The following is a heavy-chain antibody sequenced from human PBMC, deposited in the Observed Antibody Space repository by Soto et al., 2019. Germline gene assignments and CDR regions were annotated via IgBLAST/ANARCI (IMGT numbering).Heavy chain of an antibody. D-gene: IGHD6-6*01. V-gene: IGHV3-48*03. CDR1: GFTFSIFE. Sequence: GGSLRLSCVGSGFTFSIFEMNWVRHTPGKGLEWLSYIGRSGETIYYADSVKGRFTISRDNAKSSLFLQMNGLRNDDTGIYYCARDSRGGAARRPTFYYWGRGTLVTVSS. J-gene: IGHJ4*02. CDR2: IGRSGETI. CDR3: ARDSRGGAARRPTFYY.